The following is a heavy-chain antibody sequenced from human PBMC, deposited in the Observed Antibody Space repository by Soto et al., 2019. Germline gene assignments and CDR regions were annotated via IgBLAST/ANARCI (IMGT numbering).Heavy chain of an antibody. V-gene: IGHV1-69*06. CDR2: IIPIFGTA. CDR1: GGTFSSYG. J-gene: IGHJ6*02. D-gene: IGHD2-15*01. Sequence: GASVKVSCKASGGTFSSYGISWVRQAPGQGVEWMGGIIPIFGTANYAQKFQGRVTITADKSTSTAYMELSSLRSEDTAVYYCARGDPIVVVVAATPGYYYYYGMDVWGQGTTVTVSS. CDR3: ARGDPIVVVVAATPGYYYYYGMDV.